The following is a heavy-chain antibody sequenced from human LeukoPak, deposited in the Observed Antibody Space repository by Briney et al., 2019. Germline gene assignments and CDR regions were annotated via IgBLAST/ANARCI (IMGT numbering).Heavy chain of an antibody. CDR2: INPNSGGT. CDR3: ARDRTRGDYYGMDV. V-gene: IGHV1-2*02. D-gene: IGHD2-8*01. CDR1: GYTFTGYY. Sequence: ASVKVSCKASGYTFTGYYMHWVRHAPGQELQWMGWINPNSGGTNYAQNFQGRVTMTRDTSISTAYMELSRLRSDDTAVYYCARDRTRGDYYGMDVWGQGTTVTVSS. J-gene: IGHJ6*02.